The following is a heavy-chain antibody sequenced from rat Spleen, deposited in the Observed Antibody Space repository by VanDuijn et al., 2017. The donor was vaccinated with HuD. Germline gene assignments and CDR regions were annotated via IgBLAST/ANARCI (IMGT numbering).Heavy chain of an antibody. J-gene: IGHJ1*01. Sequence: EVQLVESGGGLVQPGRSMKLSCAASGFTFSNYDMAWVRQAPTKGLEWVASISYDGSSTYYRDSAKGRFTISRDNAKSTLYLQMDSLRSEDTATYYCTTTSGGYFDFWGPGTMVTVSS. CDR3: TTTSGGYFDF. V-gene: IGHV5-20*01. CDR1: GFTFSNYD. CDR2: ISYDGSST. D-gene: IGHD1-4*01.